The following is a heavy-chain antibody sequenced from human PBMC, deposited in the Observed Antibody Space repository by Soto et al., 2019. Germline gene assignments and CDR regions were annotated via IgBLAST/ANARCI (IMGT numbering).Heavy chain of an antibody. D-gene: IGHD2-21*02. V-gene: IGHV1-2*02. J-gene: IGHJ4*02. CDR3: VRGVVVDVVTPTRMVCAY. CDR1: GSTFTGNY. CDR2: INPRNGDT. Sequence: QVQLVQSGAEVKKPGASVKVSCKVSGSTFTGNYMHWMRQAPGQGPEWMGWINPRNGDTDYAQKFQGRLTLTRDTSISTAYMELSRLTSDDTAIYVCVRGVVVDVVTPTRMVCAYWGQGPLLTVSS.